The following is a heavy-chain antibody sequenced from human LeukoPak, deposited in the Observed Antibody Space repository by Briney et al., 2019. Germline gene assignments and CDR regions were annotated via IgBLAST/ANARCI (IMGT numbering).Heavy chain of an antibody. V-gene: IGHV3-23*01. Sequence: PGGSLRLSCAASGFTFSSYAMSWVRQAPGKGLEWVSAISGSGGSTYYADSVKGRFTISRDNSKNTLYLQMNSLRAEDTAVYYCAKAGSASTVLGPNWFDPWGQGTLVTVSS. D-gene: IGHD2-8*02. CDR1: GFTFSSYA. CDR2: ISGSGGST. J-gene: IGHJ5*02. CDR3: AKAGSASTVLGPNWFDP.